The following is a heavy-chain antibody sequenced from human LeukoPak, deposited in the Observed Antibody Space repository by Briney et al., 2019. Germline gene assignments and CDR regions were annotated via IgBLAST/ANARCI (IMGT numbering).Heavy chain of an antibody. V-gene: IGHV4-38-2*02. CDR1: NYSISNSLY. CDR3: ARGTYGYYMDV. D-gene: IGHD4-17*01. Sequence: PSETLSLTCSGSNYSISNSLYWGWLRQPPGKGLEWIGSIYRSGSTFYNPSLKSRVTTSLDTSKNQFSLKLSSVTAADTAVYFCARGTYGYYMDVWGKGTTVTVSS. CDR2: IYRSGST. J-gene: IGHJ6*03.